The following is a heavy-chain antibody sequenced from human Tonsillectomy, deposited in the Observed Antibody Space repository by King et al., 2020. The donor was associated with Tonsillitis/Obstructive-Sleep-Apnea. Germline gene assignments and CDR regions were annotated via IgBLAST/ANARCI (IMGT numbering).Heavy chain of an antibody. J-gene: IGHJ5*02. CDR3: ARDGYCSGGSCNNWFDP. V-gene: IGHV1-2*02. CDR1: GYTFTGYY. D-gene: IGHD2-15*01. CDR2: INPNSGGT. Sequence: QLVQSGAEVKKPGALVKVSCKASGYTFTGYYMHWVRQAPGQGLEWMGWINPNSGGTNYAQKFQGRVTMTRDTSISTAYMELSRLRSDDTAVYYCARDGYCSGGSCNNWFDPWGQGTLVTVSS.